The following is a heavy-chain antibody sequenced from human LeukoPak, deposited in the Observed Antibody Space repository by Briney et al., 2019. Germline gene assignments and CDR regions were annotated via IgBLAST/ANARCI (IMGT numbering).Heavy chain of an antibody. CDR1: GFTVSRNY. V-gene: IGHV3-48*03. J-gene: IGHJ5*02. CDR3: ARDQGYGDFSNWFDP. CDR2: ISSSGSTI. Sequence: GGSLRLSCAASGFTVSRNYMNWVRQAPGKGLEWVSYISSSGSTIYYADSVKGRFTISRDNAKNSLYLQMNSLRAEDTAVYYCARDQGYGDFSNWFDPWGQGTLVTVSS. D-gene: IGHD4-17*01.